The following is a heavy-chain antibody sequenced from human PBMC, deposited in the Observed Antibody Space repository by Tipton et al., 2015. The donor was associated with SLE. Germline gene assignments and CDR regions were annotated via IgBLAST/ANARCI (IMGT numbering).Heavy chain of an antibody. D-gene: IGHD3-3*01. CDR2: IYYSGST. V-gene: IGHV4-59*08. Sequence: TLSLTCTVSGGSISSYYWSWIRQPPGKGLEWIGYIYYSGSTYYNPSLKSRVTISVDTSKNQFSLKLSSVTAADTAVYYCASANTIFGVVIPFDYWGQGTLVTVSS. CDR3: ASANTIFGVVIPFDY. CDR1: GGSISSYY. J-gene: IGHJ4*02.